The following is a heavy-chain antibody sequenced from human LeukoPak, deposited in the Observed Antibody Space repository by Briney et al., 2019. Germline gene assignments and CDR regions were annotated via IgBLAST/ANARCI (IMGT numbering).Heavy chain of an antibody. J-gene: IGHJ5*02. CDR1: GGSISSGGYS. V-gene: IGHV4-30-2*01. CDR3: ARGISYDSSGYQYNWFDP. D-gene: IGHD3-22*01. CDR2: IYHSGST. Sequence: PSETLSLTCAVSGGSISSGGYSWSWIRQPPGKGLEWIGYIYHSGSTYYNPSLKSRVTISVDRSKNQFSLKLSSVTAADTAVYYCARGISYDSSGYQYNWFDPWGQGTLVTVSS.